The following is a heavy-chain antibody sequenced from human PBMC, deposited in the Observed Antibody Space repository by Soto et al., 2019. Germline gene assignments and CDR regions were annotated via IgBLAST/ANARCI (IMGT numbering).Heavy chain of an antibody. J-gene: IGHJ4*02. V-gene: IGHV4-39*01. D-gene: IGHD2-2*01. CDR3: ARLVVVSPVANV. Sequence: PSETLSLTCTVSGGAINTNNYYWGWVRQAPGKGLEWIGSVFYDGTTYYSPSLKSRVTISLDTSRTQFSLKLNSVTAADTAVYYGARLVVVSPVANVWGQGTLVTVSS. CDR1: GGAINTNNYY. CDR2: VFYDGTT.